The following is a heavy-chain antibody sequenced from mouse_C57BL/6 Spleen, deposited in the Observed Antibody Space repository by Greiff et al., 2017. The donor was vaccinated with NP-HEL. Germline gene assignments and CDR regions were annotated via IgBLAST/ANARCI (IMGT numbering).Heavy chain of an antibody. CDR1: GFTFSDYY. Sequence: EVQVVESGGGLVQPGGSLKLSCAASGFTFSDYYMYWVRQTPEKRLEWVAYISNGGGSTYYLDTVKGRFTISRDNAKNTLYLQMSRLKSEDTAMYYCARHEGDYGNYPPYYYAMDYWGQGTSVTVSS. V-gene: IGHV5-12*01. D-gene: IGHD2-1*01. J-gene: IGHJ4*01. CDR3: ARHEGDYGNYPPYYYAMDY. CDR2: ISNGGGST.